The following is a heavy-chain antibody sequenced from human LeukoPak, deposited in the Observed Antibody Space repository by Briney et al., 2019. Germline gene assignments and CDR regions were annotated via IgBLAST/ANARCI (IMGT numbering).Heavy chain of an antibody. D-gene: IGHD6-13*01. CDR3: ARGIRRTNTGYSSSWYFDY. J-gene: IGHJ4*02. CDR2: ISSSSSYI. Sequence: GGSLRLSCAASGFTFSSYSMNWVRQAPGKGLEWASSISSSSSYIYYADSVKGRFTISRDNAKNSLYLQMNSLRAEDTAVYYCARGIRRTNTGYSSSWYFDYWGQGTLVTVSS. CDR1: GFTFSSYS. V-gene: IGHV3-21*01.